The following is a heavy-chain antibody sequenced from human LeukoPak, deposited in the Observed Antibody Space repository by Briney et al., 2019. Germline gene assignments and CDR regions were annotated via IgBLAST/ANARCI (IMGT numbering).Heavy chain of an antibody. V-gene: IGHV3-23*01. CDR2: ISGSGGST. D-gene: IGHD3-3*01. J-gene: IGHJ4*02. CDR1: GFTFSSYA. CDR3: ARELYEFWSGRFDY. Sequence: PGGSLRLSCAASGFTFSSYAMSWVRQAPGKGLEWVSAISGSGGSTYYADSVKGRFTISRDNSKNTLYLQMNSLRDEDTAVYYCARELYEFWSGRFDYWGQGTLVTVSS.